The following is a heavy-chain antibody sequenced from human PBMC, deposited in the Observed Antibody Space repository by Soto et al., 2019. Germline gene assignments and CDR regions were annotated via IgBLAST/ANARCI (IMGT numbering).Heavy chain of an antibody. Sequence: QVQLQQWGAGLLKPSETLSLTCAVYVGSFSGYYWSWIRQPPGTGLAWIGEINHSGSTNYNPSLKSRVTISVDTAKTQFSLRLSSVTAADTAVYYCARGRSTAYDSWGQGTLVTVSS. CDR3: ARGRSTAYDS. V-gene: IGHV4-34*01. D-gene: IGHD5-18*01. J-gene: IGHJ4*02. CDR2: INHSGST. CDR1: VGSFSGYY.